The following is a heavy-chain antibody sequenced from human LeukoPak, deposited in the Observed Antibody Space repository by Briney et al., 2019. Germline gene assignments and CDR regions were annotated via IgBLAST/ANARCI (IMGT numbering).Heavy chain of an antibody. J-gene: IGHJ4*02. CDR1: GGSITGSSYY. D-gene: IGHD3-22*01. CDR3: ARQYYDNTGYYYFDY. Sequence: PSETLSLTCTVSGGSITGSSYYWGWIRQPLGKGLEWIVSMYYSGSTYYNPSLKSRLTISVDTSKNQFSLKLTSVTAADTAVYYCARQYYDNTGYYYFDYWGQGTLVTVSS. V-gene: IGHV4-39*01. CDR2: MYYSGST.